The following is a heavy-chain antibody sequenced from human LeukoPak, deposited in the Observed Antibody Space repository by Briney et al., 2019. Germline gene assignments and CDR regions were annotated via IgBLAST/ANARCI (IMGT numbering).Heavy chain of an antibody. V-gene: IGHV4-4*07. J-gene: IGHJ4*02. Sequence: SETLSLTCIVSGGSISSYYWNWIRQSAGKGLEWIGRFYSSVSTDYNPSLKRRVTMSVDTSKNQFSLKLSSVTAADTAVYYCARGTYWGSDCYSFEYWGQGTLVTVSS. CDR3: ARGTYWGSDCYSFEY. D-gene: IGHD2-21*01. CDR2: FYSSVST. CDR1: GGSISSYY.